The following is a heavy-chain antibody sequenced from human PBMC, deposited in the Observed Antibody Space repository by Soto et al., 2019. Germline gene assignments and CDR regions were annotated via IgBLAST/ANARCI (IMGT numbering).Heavy chain of an antibody. CDR1: GFTFSNAW. CDR3: TIPRRDYDNDYYTFSI. D-gene: IGHD3-9*01. V-gene: IGHV3-15*01. CDR2: IKSKTDGGTT. J-gene: IGHJ3*02. Sequence: GGSLRLSCAASGFTFSNAWMSWVRQAPGKGLEWVGRIKSKTDGGTTDYAAPVKGRFTISRDDSKNTLYLQMNSLKTGDTAVYYCTIPRRDYDNDYYTFSIWGQGTMVTVSS.